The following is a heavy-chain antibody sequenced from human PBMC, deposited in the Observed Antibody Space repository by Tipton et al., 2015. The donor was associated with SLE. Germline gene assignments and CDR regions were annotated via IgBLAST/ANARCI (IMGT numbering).Heavy chain of an antibody. CDR3: ARLPHYYDSSGYLYWYFDL. V-gene: IGHV3-66*01. CDR2: IYNGGST. CDR1: GFTVSSGY. J-gene: IGHJ2*01. D-gene: IGHD3-22*01. Sequence: QLVQSGGGLVQPGGSLRLSCAASGFTVSSGYMSWVRQAPGKGLEWVSVIYNGGSTYYADSVKGRFTISRDNAKNSLYLQMNSLRAEDTAVYYCARLPHYYDSSGYLYWYFDLWGRGTLVTVSS.